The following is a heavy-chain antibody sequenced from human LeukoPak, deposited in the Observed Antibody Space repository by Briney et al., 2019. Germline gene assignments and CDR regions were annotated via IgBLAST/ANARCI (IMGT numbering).Heavy chain of an antibody. CDR3: ARRGTAMVTRFGFGWGDI. Sequence: GGSLRLSCAASGFTFSSHMMHWVRQAPAKGLEWVAVISYDGRKKYYGDSVKGRFTISRDNSKNTLYLQMNSLRPEDTAVFYCARRGTAMVTRFGFGWGDIWGQGTMVTVSS. V-gene: IGHV3-30*03. CDR1: GFTFSSHM. J-gene: IGHJ3*02. CDR2: ISYDGRKK. D-gene: IGHD5-18*01.